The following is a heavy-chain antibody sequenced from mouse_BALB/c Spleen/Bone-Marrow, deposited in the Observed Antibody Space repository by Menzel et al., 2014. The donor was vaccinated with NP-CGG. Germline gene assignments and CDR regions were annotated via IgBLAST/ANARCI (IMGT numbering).Heavy chain of an antibody. D-gene: IGHD1-1*01. CDR1: GYSFTGYT. Sequence: VQLQQPGPELVKPGASMKISCKASGYSFTGYTMNWVKQSHGKNLEWIGLINPYNGGTTYNQYFKGKATLTVDRSSSTAYMELLSLTSEDSAVYYCASYYGSTWYFDVWGAGTTVTVSP. J-gene: IGHJ1*01. CDR3: ASYYGSTWYFDV. V-gene: IGHV1-26*01. CDR2: INPYNGGT.